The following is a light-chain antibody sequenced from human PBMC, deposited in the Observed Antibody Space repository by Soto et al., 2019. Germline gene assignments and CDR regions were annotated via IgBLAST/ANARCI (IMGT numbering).Light chain of an antibody. CDR1: QSVSNNY. Sequence: EIVLTQSPGTLSLSPGERATLSCRASQSVSNNYLAWYQQKPGQAPRLLIYGASNRATGIPARFSGSGSGTDFTLTIDNLEPEDFAIYYCQQRNNWPPITFGQGTRLEI. CDR2: GAS. CDR3: QQRNNWPPIT. J-gene: IGKJ5*01. V-gene: IGKV3-11*01.